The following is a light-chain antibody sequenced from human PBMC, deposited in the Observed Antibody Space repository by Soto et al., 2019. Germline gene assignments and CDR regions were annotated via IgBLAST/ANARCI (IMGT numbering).Light chain of an antibody. CDR2: TND. CDR3: AAWDDSLSGPV. CDR1: STNIGTNY. V-gene: IGLV1-47*02. Sequence: QSVLTQPPSASGTHGQRVTISCSGSSTNIGTNYVYWYQKLPGTAPKLLIYTNDRRPSGVPDRFSGSKSGTSASLAISGLRSDDEADYYCAAWDDSLSGPVFGGGTKLTVL. J-gene: IGLJ3*02.